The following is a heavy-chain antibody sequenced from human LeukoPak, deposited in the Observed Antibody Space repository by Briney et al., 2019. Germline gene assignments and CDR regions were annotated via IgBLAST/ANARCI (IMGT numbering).Heavy chain of an antibody. Sequence: GGSLRLSCAASGLTVSKNYMSCVRQAPGKGRESVSVIYMWGSTYYSDSLRCRFTIARDNSKNTLYLQMTSLRAEDTAVYYCATSDAFDIWGQGTMVTVSS. CDR3: ATSDAFDI. CDR2: IYMWGST. J-gene: IGHJ3*02. V-gene: IGHV3-66*02. CDR1: GLTVSKNY.